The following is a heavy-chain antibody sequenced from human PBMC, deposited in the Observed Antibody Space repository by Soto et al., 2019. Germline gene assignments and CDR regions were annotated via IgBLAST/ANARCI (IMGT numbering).Heavy chain of an antibody. J-gene: IGHJ5*02. V-gene: IGHV4-61*01. CDR2: IYYSGGT. Sequence: SETLSLTCTVSGGSVSSGSYYWSWIRQPPGKGLEWIGYIYYSGGTNYNPSLKSRVTISVDTSKNQFSLKLSSVTAADTAVYYCARDHSFDPWGQGTLVTVSS. CDR1: GGSVSSGSYY. CDR3: ARDHSFDP.